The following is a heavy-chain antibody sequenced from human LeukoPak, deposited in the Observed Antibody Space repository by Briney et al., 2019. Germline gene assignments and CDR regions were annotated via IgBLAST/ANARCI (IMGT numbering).Heavy chain of an antibody. CDR1: GYTFTSYG. J-gene: IGHJ4*02. D-gene: IGHD3-3*01. CDR2: ISAYNGNT. V-gene: IGHV1-18*01. CDR3: ARTKTYYDFWRGPLDY. Sequence: PGASVKVSCKASGYTFTSYGISWVRQAPGQGLEWMGWISAYNGNTNYAQKLQGRVTMTTDTSTSTAYMELSSLRSEDTAVYYCARTKTYYDFWRGPLDYWGQETLVTVSS.